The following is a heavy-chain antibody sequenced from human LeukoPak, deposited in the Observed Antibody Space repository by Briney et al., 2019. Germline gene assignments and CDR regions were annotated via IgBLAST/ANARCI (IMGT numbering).Heavy chain of an antibody. CDR2: IIPIFGTA. Sequence: SVKVSCKPSGGTFSSYAISWVRQAPGQGLEWMGRIIPIFGTANYAQKFQGRVTITADKSTSTAYMELSSLRSEDTAVYYCARDDDCSGGSCYSDYWGQGTLVTVSS. V-gene: IGHV1-69*06. D-gene: IGHD2-15*01. J-gene: IGHJ4*02. CDR1: GGTFSSYA. CDR3: ARDDDCSGGSCYSDY.